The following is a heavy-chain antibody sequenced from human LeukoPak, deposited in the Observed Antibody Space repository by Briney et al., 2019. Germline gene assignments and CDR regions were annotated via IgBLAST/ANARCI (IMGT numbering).Heavy chain of an antibody. CDR3: VKDVSPYCTNRVCYAPGTGPSLDD. CDR1: GFTFSSYA. V-gene: IGHV3-23*01. CDR2: ISGIGGST. J-gene: IGHJ4*02. Sequence: GGSLRLSCAASGFTFSSYAMSWVRQAPGKGLEWVSAISGIGGSTYYADSVKGRFTISRDNSNNTLYLQMNSLRAEDTAVYYCVKDVSPYCTNRVCYAPGTGPSLDDWGQGTLVTVSS. D-gene: IGHD2-8*01.